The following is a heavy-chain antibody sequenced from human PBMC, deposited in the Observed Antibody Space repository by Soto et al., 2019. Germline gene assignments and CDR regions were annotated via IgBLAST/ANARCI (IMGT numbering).Heavy chain of an antibody. D-gene: IGHD4-17*01. CDR1: GYNFSKLW. Sequence: GESLKISCKGSGYNFSKLWISRVRQMPGKGLEWMASIDTRDSYSDYSPSCRGHVTMSVDKSNSTADLQWTSLKASDTAIFNGVRHDYPPVSFTCIYWGQGTLVTVSS. CDR3: VRHDYPPVSFTCIY. J-gene: IGHJ4*02. V-gene: IGHV5-10-1*01. CDR2: IDTRDSYS.